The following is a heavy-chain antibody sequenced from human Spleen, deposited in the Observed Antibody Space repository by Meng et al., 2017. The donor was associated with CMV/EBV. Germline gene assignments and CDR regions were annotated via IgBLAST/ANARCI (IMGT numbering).Heavy chain of an antibody. CDR2: INSRSNNV. Sequence: SLKISCAASGFTFSNYEMNWVRQAPGKGLEWVSHINSRSNNVGYAGSVKGRFTISRDIPGNSLYLQMNSLRVEDTGVYYCATDPDYDYDFDYWGQGTLVTVSS. CDR1: GFTFSNYE. V-gene: IGHV3-48*03. J-gene: IGHJ4*02. D-gene: IGHD4-17*01. CDR3: ATDPDYDYDFDY.